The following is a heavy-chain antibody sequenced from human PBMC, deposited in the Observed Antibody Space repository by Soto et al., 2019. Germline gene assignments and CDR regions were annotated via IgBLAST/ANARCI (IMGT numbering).Heavy chain of an antibody. J-gene: IGHJ6*03. D-gene: IGHD3-3*01. CDR3: AKRGSDFWSGYYRDYYYYMDV. Sequence: VKVSCKASGYTFTGYYMHWVRQAPGQGLEWMGWINPNSGGTNYAQKFQGWVTMTRDTSISTAYMELSRLRSDDTAVYYCAKRGSDFWSGYYRDYYYYMDVWGKGTTVTVSS. CDR2: INPNSGGT. CDR1: GYTFTGYY. V-gene: IGHV1-2*04.